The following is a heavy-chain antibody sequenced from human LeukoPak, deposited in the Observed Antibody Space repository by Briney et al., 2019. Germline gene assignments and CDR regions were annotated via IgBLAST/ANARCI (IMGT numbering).Heavy chain of an antibody. CDR2: IYYSGNT. J-gene: IGHJ4*02. CDR3: ARRTVTNGWFRIDY. D-gene: IGHD6-19*01. V-gene: IGHV4-59*01. CDR1: GGSISNYF. Sequence: SETLSLTCTVSGGSISNYFWSWIRQAPGKGLEYIGFIYYSGNTNYNPSFKSRVTISVDTSKKQFSLKLSSVTAADTAVYYCARRTVTNGWFRIDYWGQGSLVIVSS.